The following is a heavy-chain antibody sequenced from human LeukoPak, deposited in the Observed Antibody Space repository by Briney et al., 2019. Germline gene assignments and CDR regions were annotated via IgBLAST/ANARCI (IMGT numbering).Heavy chain of an antibody. CDR3: AKDSKIVGPTFRSYHYVDV. D-gene: IGHD1-26*01. J-gene: IGHJ6*03. CDR1: GFTFSSYA. CDR2: ISGSGGST. V-gene: IGHV3-23*01. Sequence: GSLRLSCAASGFTFSSYAMSWVRQAPGKGLEWVSAISGSGGSTYYADSVKGRFTISRDNSKNTLYLQMNSLRVEDTAVYYCAKDSKIVGPTFRSYHYVDVWGKGTTVTVSS.